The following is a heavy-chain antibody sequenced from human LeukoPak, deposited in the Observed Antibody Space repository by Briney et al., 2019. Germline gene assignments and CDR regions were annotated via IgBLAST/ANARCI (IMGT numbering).Heavy chain of an antibody. D-gene: IGHD2-15*01. V-gene: IGHV3-23*01. CDR1: GFISNNYA. CDR2: MSERGSKI. J-gene: IGHJ3*02. Sequence: GGSLRLSCEGSGFISNNYAMRWVRQSPGKRPEWVAVMSERGSKIHYADSVKGRFIISRDGSKNMVFLQMNSLRVEDTALYFCAKDPNGDYIGGFDMWGQGTMVTVSS. CDR3: AKDPNGDYIGGFDM.